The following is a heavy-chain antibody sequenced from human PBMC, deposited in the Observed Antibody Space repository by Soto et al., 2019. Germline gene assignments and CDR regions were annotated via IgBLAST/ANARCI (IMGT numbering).Heavy chain of an antibody. V-gene: IGHV1-18*04. D-gene: IGHD2-15*01. J-gene: IGHJ6*02. Sequence: ASVKVSCNASGYTFTSYGISWVRQAPGQGLDWMGWTSAYNGNTKYAQDLQGRVTMTTDTSTSTAYMELRSLRSDDTAMYYCARFSGGSYNTYYFYYGMDVWGQGTTVTVSS. CDR2: TSAYNGNT. CDR1: GYTFTSYG. CDR3: ARFSGGSYNTYYFYYGMDV.